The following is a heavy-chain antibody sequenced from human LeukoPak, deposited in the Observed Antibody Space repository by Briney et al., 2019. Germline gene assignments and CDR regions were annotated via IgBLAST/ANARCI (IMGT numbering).Heavy chain of an antibody. CDR3: TKDATRWLRFFDY. J-gene: IGHJ4*02. CDR1: GFTFNDDA. Sequence: GRSLTLSCAVSGFTFNDDAVHWVRHAPGRGLECGSGIKWNSGRIVYADSVKGRLTISRENGKNSLYLKMQRLRAEDTDLYYCTKDATRWLRFFDYWGQGTMVTVSS. CDR2: IKWNSGRI. V-gene: IGHV3-9*01. D-gene: IGHD5-24*01.